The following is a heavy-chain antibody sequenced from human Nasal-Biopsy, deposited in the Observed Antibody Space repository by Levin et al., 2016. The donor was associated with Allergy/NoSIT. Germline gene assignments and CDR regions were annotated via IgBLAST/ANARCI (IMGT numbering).Heavy chain of an antibody. J-gene: IGHJ6*02. V-gene: IGHV4-31*03. CDR3: ARDSSNYHYNYYYGMDV. CDR2: IYYSGTT. Sequence: SETLSLTCTVSGGSIRSGTHYWSWIRQHPGKGLEWIGYIYYSGTTYHNPSLKSRVSISLDTSKNLFSLRLSSVTAADTAVYYCARDSSNYHYNYYYGMDVWGQGTTVTVS. D-gene: IGHD2-2*01. CDR1: GGSIRSGTHY.